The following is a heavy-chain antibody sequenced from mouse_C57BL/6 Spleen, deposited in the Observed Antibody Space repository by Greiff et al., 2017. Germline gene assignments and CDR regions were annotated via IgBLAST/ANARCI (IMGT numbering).Heavy chain of an antibody. CDR3: ARRYYGSSYCAMDY. V-gene: IGHV1-18*01. CDR2: INPNNGGT. D-gene: IGHD1-1*01. CDR1: GYTFTDYN. Sequence: VQLKESGPELVKPGASVKIPCKASGYTFTDYNMDWVKQSHGKSLEWIGDINPNNGGTIYNQKFKGKATLTVDKSSSTAYMELRSLTSEDTAVYYCARRYYGSSYCAMDYWGQGTSFTVSS. J-gene: IGHJ4*01.